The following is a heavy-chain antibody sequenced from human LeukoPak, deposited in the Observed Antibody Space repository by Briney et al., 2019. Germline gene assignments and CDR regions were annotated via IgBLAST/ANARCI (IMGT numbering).Heavy chain of an antibody. J-gene: IGHJ4*02. D-gene: IGHD6-13*01. V-gene: IGHV3-7*01. CDR1: GFAFSNAW. CDR2: IKQDGSEK. CDR3: ATDLGSSRPNF. Sequence: GGSLRLSCAASGFAFSNAWMSWVRQAPGKGLEWVANIKQDGSEKYYVDSAKGRFTISRDNAKNSLYPQMNSLRAEDTAVYYCATDLGSSRPNFWGQGILVTVSS.